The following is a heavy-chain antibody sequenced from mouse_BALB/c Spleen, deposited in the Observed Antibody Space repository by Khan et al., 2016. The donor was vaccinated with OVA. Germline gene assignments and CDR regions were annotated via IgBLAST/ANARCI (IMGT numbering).Heavy chain of an antibody. V-gene: IGHV3-2*02. D-gene: IGHD2-3*01. CDR1: GYSITSDYA. Sequence: EVELVESGPGLVNPSQSLSLTCTVTGYSITSDYAWNWIRQFPGNKLEWMGYINYSGSTNYNPALKSRISITRDTSKNQFFLQLNSVTTEDTATYYCARDGSRYNYAMDYWSQGTSVTVSS. CDR3: ARDGSRYNYAMDY. J-gene: IGHJ4*01. CDR2: INYSGST.